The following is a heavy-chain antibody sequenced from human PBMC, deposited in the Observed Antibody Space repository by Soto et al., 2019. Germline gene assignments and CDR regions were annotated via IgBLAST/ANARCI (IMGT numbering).Heavy chain of an antibody. J-gene: IGHJ3*02. CDR2: INPNGGGT. CDR3: ATYDSSSSVFAFDI. CDR1: GYTFTAYD. Sequence: ASVKVSCKASGYTFTAYDMHWVRQAPGQGLEWMGRINPNGGGTNYAQKFQGRVTMTRNTSISTAYMELSSLRSEDTAVYYCATYDSSSSVFAFDIWGQGTMVTVSS. V-gene: IGHV1-2*06. D-gene: IGHD6-6*01.